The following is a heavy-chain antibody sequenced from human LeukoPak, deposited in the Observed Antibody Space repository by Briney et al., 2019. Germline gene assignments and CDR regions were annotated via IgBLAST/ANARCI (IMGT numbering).Heavy chain of an antibody. CDR2: IYYSGST. V-gene: IGHV4-59*01. CDR1: GGSISSYY. CDR3: AREVGYYYGMDV. Sequence: PSETLSLTCTVSGGSISSYYWSWIRQPPGKGLEWIGYIYYSGSTNYNPSLKSRVTISVDTSKNQFSLELSSVTAADTAVYYCAREVGYYYGMDVWGQGTTVTVSS. D-gene: IGHD1-26*01. J-gene: IGHJ6*02.